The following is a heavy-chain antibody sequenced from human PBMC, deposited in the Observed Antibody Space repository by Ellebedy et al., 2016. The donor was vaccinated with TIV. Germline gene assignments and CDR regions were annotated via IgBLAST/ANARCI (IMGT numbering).Heavy chain of an antibody. Sequence: SETLSLXXTVSHGSISSSNYYWGWIRQPPGKGLEWIGSIYYSGAAYYNLSLKSRVTVSVDTSKNQFSLKLSSVTAADTAIYYCARHLLVDYYGSGGSPYWYFDLWGRGTLVPVSS. CDR3: ARHLLVDYYGSGGSPYWYFDL. D-gene: IGHD3-10*01. J-gene: IGHJ2*01. CDR1: HGSISSSNYY. CDR2: IYYSGAA. V-gene: IGHV4-39*01.